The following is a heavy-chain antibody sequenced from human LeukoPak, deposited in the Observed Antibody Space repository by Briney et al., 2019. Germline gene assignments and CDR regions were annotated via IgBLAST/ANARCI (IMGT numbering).Heavy chain of an antibody. J-gene: IGHJ4*02. Sequence: PGGSLRLSCAASGFTFDNYAMHWVRQGPGKGLEWVSGISWNSGSRVYVDSVRGRFTISRDNAKNSLYLQMNSLRAEDTAVYYCARGFGSSWYGSEQISHQYYFDYWGQGTLVTVSS. CDR3: ARGFGSSWYGSEQISHQYYFDY. CDR1: GFTFDNYA. V-gene: IGHV3-9*01. CDR2: ISWNSGSR. D-gene: IGHD6-13*01.